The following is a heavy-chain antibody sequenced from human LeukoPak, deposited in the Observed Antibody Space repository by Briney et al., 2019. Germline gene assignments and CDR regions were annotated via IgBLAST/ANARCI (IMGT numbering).Heavy chain of an antibody. Sequence: PGGSLRLSCAASGFTLSSHWMTWVRQAPGKGLEWVSAISGSGGSTYYADSVKGRFTISRDNSKNTLYLQMNSLRAEDTAVYYCANPDSSGYVKFDYWGQGTLVTVSS. CDR2: ISGSGGST. CDR3: ANPDSSGYVKFDY. J-gene: IGHJ4*02. CDR1: GFTLSSHW. D-gene: IGHD3-22*01. V-gene: IGHV3-23*01.